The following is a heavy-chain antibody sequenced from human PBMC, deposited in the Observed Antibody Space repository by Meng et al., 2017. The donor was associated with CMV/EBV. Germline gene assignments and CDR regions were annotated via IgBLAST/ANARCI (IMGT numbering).Heavy chain of an antibody. CDR2: IYYSGST. Sequence: SETLSLTCTVSSGSVSSGSYYWSWIRQPPGKGLEWIGYIYYSGSTNYNPSLKSRVTISVDTSKNQFSLKLSSVTAADTAVYYCARVRGILGSGYYYCYYGMDVWGQGTTVTVSS. CDR1: SGSVSSGSYY. D-gene: IGHD3-16*01. J-gene: IGHJ6*02. V-gene: IGHV4-61*01. CDR3: ARVRGILGSGYYYCYYGMDV.